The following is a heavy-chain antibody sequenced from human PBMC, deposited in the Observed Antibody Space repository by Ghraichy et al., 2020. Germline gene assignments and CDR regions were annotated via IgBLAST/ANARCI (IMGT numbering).Heavy chain of an antibody. J-gene: IGHJ4*02. CDR3: ARGNDILTGYYPHPPRYFDY. Sequence: SCAASGFTFSSYGMHWVRQAPGKGLEWVAVIWYDGSNKYYADSVKGRFTISRDNSKNTLYLQMNSLRAEDTAVYYCARGNDILTGYYPHPPRYFDYWGQGTLVTVSS. CDR1: GFTFSSYG. D-gene: IGHD3-9*01. V-gene: IGHV3-33*01. CDR2: IWYDGSNK.